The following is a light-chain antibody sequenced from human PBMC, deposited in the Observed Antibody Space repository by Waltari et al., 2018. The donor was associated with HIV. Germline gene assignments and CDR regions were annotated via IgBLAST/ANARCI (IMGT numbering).Light chain of an antibody. CDR3: QQYYNWPGT. V-gene: IGKV3-15*01. J-gene: IGKJ1*01. CDR2: GVS. CDR1: QGVSNK. Sequence: EIVMTQSPATLSVSPGERATLSCRARQGVSNKLAWYQQKPGQAPRPLLYGVSTRATAVPVRFSGSGSGTEFTLTISSLQSEDSAIYYCQQYYNWPGTFGKGTKVEIK.